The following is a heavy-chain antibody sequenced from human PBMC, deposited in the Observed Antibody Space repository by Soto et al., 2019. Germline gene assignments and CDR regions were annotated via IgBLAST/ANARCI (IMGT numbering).Heavy chain of an antibody. J-gene: IGHJ3*02. CDR1: GLTFSSYG. Sequence: QVKLVESGGGVVQPGRSLRLSCAASGLTFSSYGMHWVRQAPGKGLEWVAVISYDGSNKYYADSVKGRFTISRDNSKNTLYLQMNSLRAEDTAVYYCAKFTMVRGVHDAFDIWGQGTMVTVSS. CDR2: ISYDGSNK. CDR3: AKFTMVRGVHDAFDI. D-gene: IGHD3-10*01. V-gene: IGHV3-30*18.